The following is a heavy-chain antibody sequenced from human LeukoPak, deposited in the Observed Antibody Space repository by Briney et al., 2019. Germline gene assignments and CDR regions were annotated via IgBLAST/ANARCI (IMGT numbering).Heavy chain of an antibody. CDR3: ARHYELWPHFDY. Sequence: SQTLSLTCTVSGGSISSGSYYWSWIRQPAGKGLEWIGRIYTSRSTNYNPSLKSRVTISVDTSKNQFSLKLSSVTAADTAVYYCARHYELWPHFDYWGQGTLVTVSS. D-gene: IGHD5-18*01. CDR1: GGSISSGSYY. V-gene: IGHV4-61*02. CDR2: IYTSRST. J-gene: IGHJ4*02.